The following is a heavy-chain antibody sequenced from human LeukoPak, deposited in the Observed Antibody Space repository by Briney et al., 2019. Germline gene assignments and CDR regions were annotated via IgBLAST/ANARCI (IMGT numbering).Heavy chain of an antibody. V-gene: IGHV1-69*05. CDR3: ASASSTADY. CDR1: GYTFTDYY. D-gene: IGHD2-15*01. CDR2: IIPIFGTA. J-gene: IGHJ4*02. Sequence: GASVKVSCKASGYTFTDYYMHWVRQAPGQGLEWMGRIIPIFGTANYAQKFQGRVTITTDESTSTAYMELSSLRSEDTAVYYCASASSTADYWGQGTLVTVSS.